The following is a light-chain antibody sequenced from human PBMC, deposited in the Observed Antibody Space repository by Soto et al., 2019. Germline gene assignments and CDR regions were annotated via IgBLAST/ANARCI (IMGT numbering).Light chain of an antibody. Sequence: DVVMTQSPLSLPVILGQSASISCRSSHSLVASDGNTYLNWLQQRPGQSTKRLNYQVSNRESGVQDRFRGSGSRTDFTLKISRVKAEDVGVYYCLQNVNWPLMFGGGTKVEIK. CDR2: QVS. CDR1: HSLVASDGNTY. CDR3: LQNVNWPLM. V-gene: IGKV2-30*01. J-gene: IGKJ4*02.